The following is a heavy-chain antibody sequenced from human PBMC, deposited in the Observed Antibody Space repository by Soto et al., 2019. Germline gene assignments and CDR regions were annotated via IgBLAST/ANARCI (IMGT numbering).Heavy chain of an antibody. V-gene: IGHV4-39*01. CDR2: SSYNGGT. D-gene: IGHD3-10*01. Sequence: SETLSLTCTVSTDSSSFTNSYWGWIRQPPGKGLQWIGSSSYNGGTFYNPSLKGRVVISFDTSKKQSSLQVTSVTAADTAVYFCARHRIEVVWRGFDFCGQGSPVTVSP. J-gene: IGHJ4*02. CDR3: ARHRIEVVWRGFDF. CDR1: TDSSSFTNSY.